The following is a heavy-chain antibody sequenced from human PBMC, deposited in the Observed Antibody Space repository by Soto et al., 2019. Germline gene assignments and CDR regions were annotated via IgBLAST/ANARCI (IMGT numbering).Heavy chain of an antibody. V-gene: IGHV1-69*13. CDR1: GGTFSSDA. CDR2: IIPIFGTA. CDR3: ARAPRGSPRYNWNYWYFDY. Sequence: ASVKVSCKASGGTFSSDAISWVRQAPGQGLEWMGGIIPIFGTANYAQKFQGRVTITADESTSTAYMELSSLRSEDTAVYYCARAPRGSPRYNWNYWYFDYWGQGTLVTVSS. J-gene: IGHJ4*02. D-gene: IGHD1-7*01.